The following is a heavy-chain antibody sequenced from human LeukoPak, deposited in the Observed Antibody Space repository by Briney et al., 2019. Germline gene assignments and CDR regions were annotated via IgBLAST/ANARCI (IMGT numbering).Heavy chain of an antibody. V-gene: IGHV3-74*01. CDR3: ARGRPHGNDY. Sequence: GGSLRLSCAASGFTFSSYWMHWVGQAPGKGLVWVSRIASDGSSTTYADSVKGRFSISRDNAKNTLYLQMNSLRVEDTAVYYCARGRPHGNDYWGQGTLVTVSS. CDR2: IASDGSST. CDR1: GFTFSSYW. D-gene: IGHD4-23*01. J-gene: IGHJ4*02.